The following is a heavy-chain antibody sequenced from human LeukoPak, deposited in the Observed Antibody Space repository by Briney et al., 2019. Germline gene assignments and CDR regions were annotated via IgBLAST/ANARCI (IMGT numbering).Heavy chain of an antibody. CDR2: ISSNGGST. V-gene: IGHV3-64*01. D-gene: IGHD1-26*01. J-gene: IGHJ4*02. CDR1: GSTFSSYA. Sequence: GGSLRLSCAASGSTFSSYAMHWVRQAPGKGLEYVSAISSNGGSTYYANSVKGRFTISRDNSKNTLYLQMGSLRAEDMAVYYCARGPRSYSGSYYFDYWGQGTLVTVSS. CDR3: ARGPRSYSGSYYFDY.